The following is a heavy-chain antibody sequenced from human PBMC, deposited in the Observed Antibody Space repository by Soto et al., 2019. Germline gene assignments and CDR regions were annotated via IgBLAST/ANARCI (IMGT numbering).Heavy chain of an antibody. CDR1: GFTFSSYV. Sequence: GSLRLSCAASGFTFSSYVMNWVRQAPGKGLEWVSYISGSSTTIYYADSVKGRITISRDNAKNSLYLQMNSLRAENTAVYYCARDGYDSSGYSSSLDYWGQGTLVTVSS. V-gene: IGHV3-48*01. J-gene: IGHJ4*02. D-gene: IGHD3-22*01. CDR2: ISGSSTTI. CDR3: ARDGYDSSGYSSSLDY.